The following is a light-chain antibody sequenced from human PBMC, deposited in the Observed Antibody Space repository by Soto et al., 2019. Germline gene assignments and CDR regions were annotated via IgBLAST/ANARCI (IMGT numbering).Light chain of an antibody. CDR3: SSYTSSSTYVV. CDR1: SSDVGGYTY. CDR2: DVS. V-gene: IGLV2-14*01. Sequence: QSALTQPASVSGSPGQSITISCTGTSSDVGGYTYVSWYQQHPGKAPKLMIYDVSNRTSGVSNRFSGSKSGNTASLTISGLQAEDEADYYCSSYTSSSTYVVVGGGTKVTVL. J-gene: IGLJ2*01.